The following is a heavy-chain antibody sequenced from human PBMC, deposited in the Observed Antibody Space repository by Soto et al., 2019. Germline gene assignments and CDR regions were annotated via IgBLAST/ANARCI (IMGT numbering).Heavy chain of an antibody. D-gene: IGHD3-16*02. J-gene: IGHJ3*02. CDR2: IIPIFGTA. Sequence: GPPVKVSCKASGGTFSSYAISWVRQAPGQGLEWMGGIIPIFGTANYAQKFQGRVTITADESTSTAYMELSSLRSEDTAVYYCAKVDMITFGGVVVVDAFDIWGQGTMVTVSS. CDR1: GGTFSSYA. CDR3: AKVDMITFGGVVVVDAFDI. V-gene: IGHV1-69*13.